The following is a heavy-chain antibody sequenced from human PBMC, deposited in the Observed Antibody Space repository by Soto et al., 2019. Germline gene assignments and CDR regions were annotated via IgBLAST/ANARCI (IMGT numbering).Heavy chain of an antibody. CDR1: GFRFEDYD. Sequence: GGSLRLSCAASGFRFEDYDMHWVRQAPGKGLEWVSGISWDSGRIGYADSLKGRFTISRDNAKNSLNLQMNSLRDEDTALYYCAKGFRSGYDYRALDIWGQGTMVTVSS. J-gene: IGHJ3*02. CDR2: ISWDSGRI. D-gene: IGHD5-12*01. V-gene: IGHV3-9*01. CDR3: AKGFRSGYDYRALDI.